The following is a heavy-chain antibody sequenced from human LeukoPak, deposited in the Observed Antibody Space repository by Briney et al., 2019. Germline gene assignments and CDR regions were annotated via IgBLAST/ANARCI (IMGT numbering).Heavy chain of an antibody. Sequence: PSGALSLTCAVSGGSISSSNWWSWVRQPPGKGLEWIGYIFYSGSTNYSPSLKSRVTLSVDTSKNQYSLKLSSVTAADTAVYYCATQILLCHYYWGQGTLVTVSS. J-gene: IGHJ4*02. CDR3: ATQILLCHYY. V-gene: IGHV4-4*02. CDR2: IFYSGST. D-gene: IGHD2-2*01. CDR1: GGSISSSNW.